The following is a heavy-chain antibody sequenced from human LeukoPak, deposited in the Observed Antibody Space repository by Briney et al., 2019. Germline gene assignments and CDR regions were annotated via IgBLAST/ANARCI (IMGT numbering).Heavy chain of an antibody. CDR1: GGSISTYY. CDR2: ISASGGT. CDR3: ARSPHNSAWYEKWFDP. Sequence: SETLSLTCTVSGGSISTYYWSWIRQSPGKGLEWIADISASGGTNYNPSLESRVTVSIDSSKNQFSLKLSSVTAADTAVFYCARSPHNSAWYEKWFDPWGQGTLVAVSS. D-gene: IGHD6-19*01. J-gene: IGHJ5*02. V-gene: IGHV4-4*08.